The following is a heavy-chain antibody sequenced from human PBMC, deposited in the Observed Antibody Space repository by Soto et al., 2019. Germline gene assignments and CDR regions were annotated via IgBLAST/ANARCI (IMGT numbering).Heavy chain of an antibody. Sequence: GGSLRLSCAASGFTFDDYAMHWVRQAPGKGLEWVSGISWNSGSIGYADSVKGRFTISRDNAKNSLYLQMNSLRAEDTALYYCAKDRVWSGYSYYFDYWGQGTLVTVSS. CDR3: AKDRVWSGYSYYFDY. D-gene: IGHD3-3*01. CDR2: ISWNSGSI. V-gene: IGHV3-9*01. CDR1: GFTFDDYA. J-gene: IGHJ4*02.